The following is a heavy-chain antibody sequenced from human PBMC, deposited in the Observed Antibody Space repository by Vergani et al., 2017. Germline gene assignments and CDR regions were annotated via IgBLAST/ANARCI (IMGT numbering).Heavy chain of an antibody. J-gene: IGHJ5*02. V-gene: IGHV4-59*01. CDR1: GGSISSYY. CDR2: IYYRGST. CDR3: AREREAVAGNWFDP. Sequence: QVQLQESGPGLVKPSETLSLTCTVSGGSISSYYWSWIRQPPGKGLEWIGYIYYRGSTNYNPSLKTRVTISVDTSKNQFSLKLSSVTAADTAVSYCAREREAVAGNWFDPWGQGPMGTVSA. D-gene: IGHD6-19*01.